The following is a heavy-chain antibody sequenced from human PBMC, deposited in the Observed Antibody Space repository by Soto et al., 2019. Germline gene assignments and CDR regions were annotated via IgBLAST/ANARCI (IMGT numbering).Heavy chain of an antibody. CDR3: AREGYYDSSGPASYRMDV. D-gene: IGHD3-22*01. Sequence: ASVKVSCKASGYTFTGYYMHWVRQAPGQGXEWMGWINPNSGGTNYAQKFQGRVTMTRDTSISTAYMELSRLRSDDTAVYYCAREGYYDSSGPASYRMDVWGQGTTVTVSS. J-gene: IGHJ6*02. CDR1: GYTFTGYY. CDR2: INPNSGGT. V-gene: IGHV1-2*02.